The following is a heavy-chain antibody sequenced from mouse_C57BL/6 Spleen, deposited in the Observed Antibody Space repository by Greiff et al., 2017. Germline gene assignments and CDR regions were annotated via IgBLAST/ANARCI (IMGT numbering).Heavy chain of an antibody. CDR2: IDPETGGT. D-gene: IGHD1-1*01. CDR1: GYTFTDYE. Sequence: VQLQQSGAELVRPGASVTLSCKASGYTFTDYEMHWVKQTPVHGLEWIGAIDPETGGTAYNQKFKGKAILTADKSSSTAYMELRSLTSEDSAVYYCTRSLGSSYGYFDVWGTGTTVTVSS. J-gene: IGHJ1*03. CDR3: TRSLGSSYGYFDV. V-gene: IGHV1-15*01.